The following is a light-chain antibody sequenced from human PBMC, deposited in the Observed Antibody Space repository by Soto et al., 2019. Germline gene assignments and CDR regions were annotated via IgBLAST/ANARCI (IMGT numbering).Light chain of an antibody. V-gene: IGLV8-61*01. CDR3: VLYMYNGICV. J-gene: IGLJ2*01. Sequence: QAVVNQEPSFSVSPGGTVTLTCALSSGSVTTASYPSWYQQTPGQSPRTLIYNTNTRSSGVPDRFSGSILGNKAALTITGAQADDESHYYCVLYMYNGICVFGGGTQLTV. CDR1: SGSVTTASY. CDR2: NTN.